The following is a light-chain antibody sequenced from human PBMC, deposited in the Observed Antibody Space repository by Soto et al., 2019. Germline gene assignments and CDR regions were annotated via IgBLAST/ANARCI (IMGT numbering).Light chain of an antibody. Sequence: EVVLTQSPGTLSLSPGERATLSCRASQSVSNNYFAWYQQKPGQAPRLLIFGSSDRATGIPDRFSGSGSGTDLTLTISRLEPEDFAVYYCQQYGSSPPYTFGQGTKLEIK. J-gene: IGKJ2*01. V-gene: IGKV3-20*01. CDR2: GSS. CDR3: QQYGSSPPYT. CDR1: QSVSNNY.